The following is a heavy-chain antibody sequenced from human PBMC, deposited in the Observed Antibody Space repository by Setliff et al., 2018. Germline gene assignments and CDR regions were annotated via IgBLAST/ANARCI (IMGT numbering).Heavy chain of an antibody. J-gene: IGHJ4*02. D-gene: IGHD2-2*01. CDR2: MNPNSGNT. V-gene: IGHV1-8*01. CDR1: GYTFINYD. CDR3: VRGGSPDCDNTSCRYGDYVY. Sequence: ASVKVSCKASGYTFINYDINWVRQATGQGLEWMGRMNPNSGNTGYAQKFQGRVTMTRNTSISTAYMELSSLRSDDTAVYYCVRGGSPDCDNTSCRYGDYVYWGLGALVTVSS.